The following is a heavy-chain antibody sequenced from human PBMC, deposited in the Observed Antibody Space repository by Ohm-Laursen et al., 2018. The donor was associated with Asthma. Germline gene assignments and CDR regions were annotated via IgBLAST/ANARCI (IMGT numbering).Heavy chain of an antibody. J-gene: IGHJ4*02. V-gene: IGHV2-70*12. CDR2: MDWDGDK. CDR1: GFSLSTSGMR. D-gene: IGHD2-15*01. Sequence: TQTLTLTCTFSGFSLSTSGMRVNWIRQPPGKALEWLARMDWDGDKYYSTSLKTRLTISKDTSENQVVLTMTNMDPVDTATYYCAHHSCSGGSCYSAFDFWGQGTLVTVSS. CDR3: AHHSCSGGSCYSAFDF.